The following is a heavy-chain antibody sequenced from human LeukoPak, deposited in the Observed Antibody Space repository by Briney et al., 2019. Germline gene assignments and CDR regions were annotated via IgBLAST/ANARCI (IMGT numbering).Heavy chain of an antibody. V-gene: IGHV1-69*05. D-gene: IGHD3-22*01. Sequence: EASVKVSCKDSGGTFSNYAINWVRHAPGQGLEWMGEIIPIFGTANYAQKFQGRITITTDDSTSTAYIELSSLRSEDTAVYYCASFRDSNGYFDYWGQGTLVTVSS. CDR3: ASFRDSNGYFDY. CDR2: IIPIFGTA. J-gene: IGHJ4*02. CDR1: GGTFSNYA.